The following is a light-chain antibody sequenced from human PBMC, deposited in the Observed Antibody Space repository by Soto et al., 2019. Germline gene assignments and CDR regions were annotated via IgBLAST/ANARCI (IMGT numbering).Light chain of an antibody. V-gene: IGLV2-14*03. J-gene: IGLJ1*01. Sequence: SAPTQPAPLSGSPWQSITLPLPCPHSDLCGYNYVSWYQHHPGKAPKLLIYDVSNRPSGISNRFSGSKSDNTASLTISGLQPEDEADYYCSSYTTSNTRQIVFGTGTKVTVL. CDR2: DVS. CDR1: HSDLCGYNY. CDR3: SSYTTSNTRQIV.